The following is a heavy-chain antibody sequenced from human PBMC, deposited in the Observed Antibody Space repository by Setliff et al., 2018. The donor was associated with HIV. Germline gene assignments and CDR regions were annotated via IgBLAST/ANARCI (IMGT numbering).Heavy chain of an antibody. J-gene: IGHJ4*02. D-gene: IGHD3-22*01. CDR3: AKVPPDRSGYSIFDY. CDR1: GFTFSSYW. Sequence: GVLRLSCAASGFTFSSYWMSWVRQAPGKGLEWVANIKQDGSEKYYVDSVKGRFSISRDNAKRSLYLQMNSLRPEDTAVYYCAKVPPDRSGYSIFDYWGQGSLVTVSS. CDR2: IKQDGSEK. V-gene: IGHV3-7*03.